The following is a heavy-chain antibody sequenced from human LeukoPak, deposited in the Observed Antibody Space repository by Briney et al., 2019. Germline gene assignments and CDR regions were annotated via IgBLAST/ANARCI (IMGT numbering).Heavy chain of an antibody. J-gene: IGHJ4*02. CDR2: ISWNSGSI. V-gene: IGHV3-9*01. CDR1: GFTFDDYA. CDR3: AKDTGTYQLLYVFDY. D-gene: IGHD2-2*02. Sequence: PGGSLRLSCAASGFTFDDYAMHWVRQAPGKSLEWVSGISWNSGSIGYADSVKGRFTISRDNAKNSLYLQMNSLRAEDTALYYCAKDTGTYQLLYVFDYWGQGTLVTVSS.